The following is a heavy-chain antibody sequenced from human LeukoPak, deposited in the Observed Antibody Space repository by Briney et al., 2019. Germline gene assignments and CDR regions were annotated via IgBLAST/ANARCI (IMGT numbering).Heavy chain of an antibody. J-gene: IGHJ4*02. Sequence: GRSLRLSCAASGFTFTSFALHWVRQAPGKGLEWVAVISSDGSNKYYLDSVKGRFTNSRDNSKNTLYLQMTSLRADDTAIYFCASISGASWGDFWGQGTQVTVSS. CDR1: GFTFTSFA. CDR3: ASISGASWGDF. D-gene: IGHD3-16*01. V-gene: IGHV3-30-3*01. CDR2: ISSDGSNK.